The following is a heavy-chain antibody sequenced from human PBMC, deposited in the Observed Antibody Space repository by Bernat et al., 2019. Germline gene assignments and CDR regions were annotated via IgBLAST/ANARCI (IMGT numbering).Heavy chain of an antibody. Sequence: QLQLQESGPGLVKPSETLSLTCTVPGGPISSSSYYWGWIRQPPGKGLEWIGSIYYSGSTYYNPSLKSRVTISVDTSKNQFSLKLSSVTAADTAVYYCAGHDIMYYYDSSGYPGSPFFDYWGQGTLVTVSS. CDR1: GGPISSSSYY. CDR3: AGHDIMYYYDSSGYPGSPFFDY. CDR2: IYYSGST. V-gene: IGHV4-39*01. J-gene: IGHJ4*02. D-gene: IGHD3-22*01.